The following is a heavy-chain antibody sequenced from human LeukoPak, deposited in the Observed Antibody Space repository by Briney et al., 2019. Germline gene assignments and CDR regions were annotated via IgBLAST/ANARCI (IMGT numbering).Heavy chain of an antibody. Sequence: PGGSLRLSCAASGFTFSSYGMTWVRQAPGKGLEWVSYISSSSSTIYYADSVKGRFTISRDKANNSLYLQMNSLRAEDTAVYYCARDQGGSHSFWGQGTLVTVSS. CDR2: ISSSSSTI. CDR3: ARDQGGSHSF. D-gene: IGHD1-26*01. V-gene: IGHV3-48*01. CDR1: GFTFSSYG. J-gene: IGHJ4*02.